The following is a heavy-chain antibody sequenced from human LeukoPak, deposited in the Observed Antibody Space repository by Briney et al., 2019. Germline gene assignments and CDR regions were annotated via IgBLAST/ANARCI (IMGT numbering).Heavy chain of an antibody. CDR2: IYYSGST. CDR3: ASLKVGATFDY. V-gene: IGHV4-59*08. CDR1: GVSISSYY. Sequence: PSETLSLTCTVSGVSISSYYWSWIRQPPGKGLEWIGYIYYSGSTNYNPSLKSRVTISVDTSKNQFSLKLSSVTAADTAVYYCASLKVGATFDYWGQGTLVTVSS. D-gene: IGHD1-26*01. J-gene: IGHJ4*02.